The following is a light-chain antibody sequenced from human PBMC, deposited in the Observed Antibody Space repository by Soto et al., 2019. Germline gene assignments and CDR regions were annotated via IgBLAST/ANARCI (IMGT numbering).Light chain of an antibody. J-gene: IGLJ2*01. CDR1: SSDVADYKY. V-gene: IGLV2-14*01. CDR3: SSYTRSNTLV. CDR2: EVS. Sequence: QSVLTQPASVSGSPGQSITISCAGTSSDVADYKYVSWYQHHPGKAPKLMIYEVSNRPSGISNRFSGSKSGNTASLTISGLQAEDEAEYYCSSYTRSNTLVFGGGTKLTVL.